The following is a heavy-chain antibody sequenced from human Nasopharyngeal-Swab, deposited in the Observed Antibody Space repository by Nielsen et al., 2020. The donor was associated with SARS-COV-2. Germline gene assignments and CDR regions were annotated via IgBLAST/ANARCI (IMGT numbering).Heavy chain of an antibody. CDR3: ASDAGSRFDP. CDR2: IWYDGSNK. CDR1: GLTFSSYG. J-gene: IGHJ5*02. Sequence: GGSLRLSCEASGLTFSSYGMNWVRKAPGKGLEWVAVIWYDGSNKYYADSVKGRFTISRDNSKNTLYLQMNSLRAEDTAVYYCASDAGSRFDPWGQGTLVTVSS. V-gene: IGHV3-33*01.